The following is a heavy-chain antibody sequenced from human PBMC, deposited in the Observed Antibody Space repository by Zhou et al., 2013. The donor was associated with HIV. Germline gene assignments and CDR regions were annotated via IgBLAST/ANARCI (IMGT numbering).Heavy chain of an antibody. CDR2: INPNSGGT. CDR1: GYTFTGYY. Sequence: QVQLVQSGAEVKKPGASVKVSCKASGYTFTGYYMHWVRQAPGQGLEWMGWINPNSGGTNYAQKFRGWVTMTRDTSITTAYMELSRLTSDDTAVYFCAREPTGEYWYFDLWGHGTLVTVSS. CDR3: AREPTGEYWYFDL. V-gene: IGHV1-2*04. J-gene: IGHJ2*01. D-gene: IGHD7-27*01.